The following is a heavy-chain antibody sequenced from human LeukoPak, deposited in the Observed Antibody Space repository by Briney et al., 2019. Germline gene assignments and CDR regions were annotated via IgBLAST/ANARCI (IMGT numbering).Heavy chain of an antibody. CDR3: ARGAVTTPRYMDV. CDR2: IYHSGST. V-gene: IGHV4-38-2*02. Sequence: PSETPSFTCTVSGYSISSGYYWGWIRQPPGKGLEWIGSIYHSGSTYYNPSLKSRVTISVDTSKNQFSLKLSSVTAADTAVYYCARGAVTTPRYMDVWGKGTTVTVSS. CDR1: GYSISSGYY. D-gene: IGHD4-17*01. J-gene: IGHJ6*03.